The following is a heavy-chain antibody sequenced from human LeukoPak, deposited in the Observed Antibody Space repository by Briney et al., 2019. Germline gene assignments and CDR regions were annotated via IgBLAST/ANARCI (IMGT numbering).Heavy chain of an antibody. J-gene: IGHJ4*02. CDR2: INHSGST. CDR3: ARRPRSGYSGSRLFDY. D-gene: IGHD6-6*01. V-gene: IGHV4-34*01. CDR1: GGSFSNYY. Sequence: SETLSLTCAVYGGSFSNYYWSWIRQPPGKGLEWIGEINHSGSTNYNPSLKSRVTISIDTSKNQLSLKLSSVTAADTAVYYCARRPRSGYSGSRLFDYWGQGTLVTVSS.